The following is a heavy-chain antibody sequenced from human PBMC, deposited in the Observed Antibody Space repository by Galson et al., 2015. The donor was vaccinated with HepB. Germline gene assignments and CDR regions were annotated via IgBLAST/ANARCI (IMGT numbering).Heavy chain of an antibody. J-gene: IGHJ3*02. V-gene: IGHV1-46*04. Sequence: SVKVSCKASGYTFTSYYMHWVRQAPGQGLEWMGIINPSGGSTSYAQKLQGRVTMTRDTSTSTVYMELSSLRSEDTAVYYCARWGGSSSWPEGAFDIWGQGTMVTVSS. CDR2: INPSGGST. D-gene: IGHD6-13*01. CDR3: ARWGGSSSWPEGAFDI. CDR1: GYTFTSYY.